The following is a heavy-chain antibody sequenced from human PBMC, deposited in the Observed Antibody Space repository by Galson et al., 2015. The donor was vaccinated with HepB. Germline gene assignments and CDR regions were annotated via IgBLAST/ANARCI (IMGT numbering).Heavy chain of an antibody. CDR2: IIPIFGTA. Sequence: VKVSCKASGGTFSSYAISWVRQAPGQGLEWMGGIIPIFGTANYAQKFQGRVTITADKSTSTAYMELSSLRSEDTAVYYCARDRGPSGYYLDAFDIWGQGTMVTVSS. CDR3: ARDRGPSGYYLDAFDI. D-gene: IGHD3-22*01. CDR1: GGTFSSYA. V-gene: IGHV1-69*06. J-gene: IGHJ3*02.